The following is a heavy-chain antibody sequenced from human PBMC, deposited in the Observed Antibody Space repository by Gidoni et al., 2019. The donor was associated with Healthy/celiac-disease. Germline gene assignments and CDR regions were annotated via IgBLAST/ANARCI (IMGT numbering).Heavy chain of an antibody. V-gene: IGHV4-31*03. CDR2: SYYSGST. D-gene: IGHD3-10*01. Sequence: QVQLQESGPGLVKPSQTLYLTCTVSGGSISSGGYYWSWIRQQPGKGLEWIRYSYYSGSTYYNPSLKSRVTISVDTSKNQFSLKLSSVTAADTAVYYCARDRGVQVVYDAFDIWGQGTMVTVSS. CDR3: ARDRGVQVVYDAFDI. CDR1: GGSISSGGYY. J-gene: IGHJ3*02.